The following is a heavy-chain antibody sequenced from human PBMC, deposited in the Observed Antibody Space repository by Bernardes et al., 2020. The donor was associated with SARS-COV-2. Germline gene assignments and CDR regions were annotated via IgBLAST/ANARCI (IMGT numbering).Heavy chain of an antibody. CDR3: ARGKGGVELAMDY. D-gene: IGHD1-1*01. J-gene: IGHJ4*02. V-gene: IGHV1-2*02. CDR1: GYTFTGYY. CDR2: INPHSGVT. Sequence: ASVKVSCKASGYTFTGYYIHWVRQAPGQGLEWMGWINPHSGVTNYAQKFQGRVTMTRDTSISTAFMELSRLKYDDTAVYYCARGKGGVELAMDYWGQGTLVTVSS.